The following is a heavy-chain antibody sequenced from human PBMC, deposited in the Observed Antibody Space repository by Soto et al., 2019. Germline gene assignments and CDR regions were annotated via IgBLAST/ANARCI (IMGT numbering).Heavy chain of an antibody. J-gene: IGHJ3*02. D-gene: IGHD1-20*01. V-gene: IGHV3-23*01. CDR2: ISAGIST. CDR1: GFTLSSSA. Sequence: GGSLRLSCAASGFTLSSSAMSWVRQAPGKGLEWVSGISAGISTYYGDSVKGRFTISRGNSKNTLYLQMNSLRAEDTAIYYCAKAASTSNSWYVIWGQGTMVTVSS. CDR3: AKAASTSNSWYVI.